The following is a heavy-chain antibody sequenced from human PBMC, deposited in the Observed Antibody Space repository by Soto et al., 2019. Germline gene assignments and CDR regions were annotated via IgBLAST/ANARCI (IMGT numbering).Heavy chain of an antibody. V-gene: IGHV3-30*18. D-gene: IGHD2-2*01. CDR2: ISYDGSNK. CDR3: AKGLNYCSSTSGQAYYYYGMDV. J-gene: IGHJ6*02. Sequence: QVQLVESGGGVVQPGRSLRLSCAASGFTFSSYGMHWVRQAPGKGLEWVAVISYDGSNKYYADSVKGRFTISRDNSKNTLYLQMNSLRAEDKAVYYCAKGLNYCSSTSGQAYYYYGMDVWGQGTTVTVSS. CDR1: GFTFSSYG.